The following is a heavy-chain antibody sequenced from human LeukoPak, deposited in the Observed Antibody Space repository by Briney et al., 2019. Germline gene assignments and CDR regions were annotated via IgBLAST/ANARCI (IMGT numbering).Heavy chain of an antibody. CDR2: ISSSDSTI. J-gene: IGHJ4*02. CDR1: GFSFSSYE. CDR3: ARIGETDGDLLN. V-gene: IGHV3-48*03. D-gene: IGHD3-10*01. Sequence: GGSLRLSCAASGFSFSSYEMNWVRQAPGKGLEWISYISSSDSTIYYADSVKGRFTISRDNAKNSLYLQMNSLRAEDTAVYYCARIGETDGDLLNWGQGTLVTVSS.